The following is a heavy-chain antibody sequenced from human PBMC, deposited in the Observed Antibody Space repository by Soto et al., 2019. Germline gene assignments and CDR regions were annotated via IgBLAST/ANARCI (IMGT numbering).Heavy chain of an antibody. J-gene: IGHJ4*02. CDR3: ARGGDYYFDS. V-gene: IGHV4-30-2*01. Sequence: TLSLTCTDSGGCISSGGYAWSWIRQPPGKGLEWIGYIYHRGGTYYNPSLKSRVTISLDRSKNQFSLKLGSVTAAETAGYYCARGGDYYFDSWGQGTLVTASS. CDR2: IYHRGGT. D-gene: IGHD2-21*02. CDR1: GGCISSGGYA.